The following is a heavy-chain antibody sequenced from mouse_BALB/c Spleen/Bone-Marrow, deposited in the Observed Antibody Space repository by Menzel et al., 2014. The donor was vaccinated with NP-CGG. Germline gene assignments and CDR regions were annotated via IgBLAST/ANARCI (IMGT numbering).Heavy chain of an antibody. Sequence: LQQSGSERVRPGASVKLSCKASGYTFTSYWMHWVKQRPGQGLEGIGDNYPGSGSPNYDEKFKSKATLTVDTSSSTAYMQLSSVTSEDSAVYFGTREGRDWYFEAWGAGTTVTVSS. CDR1: GYTFTSYW. D-gene: IGHD3-3*01. CDR3: TREGRDWYFEA. J-gene: IGHJ1*01. V-gene: IGHV1S22*01. CDR2: NYPGSGSP.